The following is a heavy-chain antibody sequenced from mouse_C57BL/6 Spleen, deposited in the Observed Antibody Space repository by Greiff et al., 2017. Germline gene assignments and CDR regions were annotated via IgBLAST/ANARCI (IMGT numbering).Heavy chain of an antibody. J-gene: IGHJ3*01. CDR1: GYTFTSYW. CDR3: ACDYPY. CDR2: IDPSDSYT. D-gene: IGHD2-4*01. Sequence: QVQLQQPGAELVMPGASVKLSCKASGYTFTSYWMHWVKQRPGQGLEWIGEIDPSDSYTNYNQKFKGKSTLTVAKSSSTAYMQLSSLTSEDSAVYYCACDYPYGGQGTLVTVSA. V-gene: IGHV1-69*01.